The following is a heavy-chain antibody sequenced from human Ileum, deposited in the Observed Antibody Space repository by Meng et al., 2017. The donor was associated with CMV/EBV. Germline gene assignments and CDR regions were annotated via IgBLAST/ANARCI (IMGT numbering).Heavy chain of an antibody. CDR2: VYSSGST. V-gene: IGHV4-4*07. Sequence: HARESGRGWFRPSETLSRTATVSVGAISGYYWSCIRQPGTTGMECIGRVYSSGSTDYNPSPQSRVTMSVDTSKNQFSLKLSSVTAADTAVYYCARGSSSWAFDYWGQGTLVTVSS. D-gene: IGHD2-2*01. J-gene: IGHJ4*02. CDR1: VGAISGYY. CDR3: ARGSSSWAFDY.